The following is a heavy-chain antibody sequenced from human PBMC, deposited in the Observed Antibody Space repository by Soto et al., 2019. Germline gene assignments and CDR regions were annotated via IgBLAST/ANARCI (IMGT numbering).Heavy chain of an antibody. CDR1: GFSVSINY. J-gene: IGHJ3*01. D-gene: IGHD4-17*01. CDR3: AGDSTDGDFVDAFDV. V-gene: IGHV3-66*01. CDR2: IYSGGTT. Sequence: ELQLVESGGGLVQPGGSLRLSCAASGFSVSINYVNWVRQAPGKGLEWVSVIYSGGTTHYADSVKGRFTISRDTSKTTLYLQMNSLRVEDTAVYYCAGDSTDGDFVDAFDVWGQGTIVTVSS.